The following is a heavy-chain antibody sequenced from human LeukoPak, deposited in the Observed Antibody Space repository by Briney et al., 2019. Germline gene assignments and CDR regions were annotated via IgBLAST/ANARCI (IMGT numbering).Heavy chain of an antibody. CDR2: IYYSGST. Sequence: SETLSLTCTVSGGSISSGDYYWSWIRQPPGKGLEWIGYIYYSGSTYYNPSLKSRVSISVDTSESQFSLKLSSVTAADTALYYCTRGLPRANDAFDIWGRGTMVTVSS. CDR3: TRGLPRANDAFDI. J-gene: IGHJ3*02. V-gene: IGHV4-30-4*01. CDR1: GGSISSGDYY.